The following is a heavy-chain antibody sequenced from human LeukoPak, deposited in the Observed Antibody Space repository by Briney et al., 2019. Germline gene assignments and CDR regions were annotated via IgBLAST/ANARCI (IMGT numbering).Heavy chain of an antibody. V-gene: IGHV1-2*06. J-gene: IGHJ6*02. CDR2: INPNSGGT. CDR3: ARDLSSSWYVFPYGMDV. Sequence: GASVKVSCKASGYTFTGYYMHWVRQAPGRGLEWMGRINPNSGGTNYAQKFQGRVTMTRDTSISTAYMELSRLRSDDTAVYYCARDLSSSWYVFPYGMDVWGQGTTVTVSS. CDR1: GYTFTGYY. D-gene: IGHD6-13*01.